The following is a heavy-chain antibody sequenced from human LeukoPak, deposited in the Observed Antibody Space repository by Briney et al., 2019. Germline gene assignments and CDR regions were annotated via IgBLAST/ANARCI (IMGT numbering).Heavy chain of an antibody. CDR3: ARGGLSSSWLPLDY. CDR1: GGSISSFY. D-gene: IGHD6-13*01. V-gene: IGHV4-59*01. CDR2: IYYSGNT. J-gene: IGHJ4*02. Sequence: SETLPLTCTVSGGSISSFYWNWIRQPPGKGLEWIGYIYYSGNTKYNPSFNSRLTMSIDMSKNHFSLNLSSVTAADTAVYCCARGGLSSSWLPLDYWGQGTLVTVSS.